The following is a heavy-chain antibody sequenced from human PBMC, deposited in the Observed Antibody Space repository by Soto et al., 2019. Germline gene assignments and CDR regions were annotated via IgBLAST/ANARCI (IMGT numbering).Heavy chain of an antibody. CDR3: AKDMKYNWNDDDY. V-gene: IGHV3-23*01. CDR2: ISGSGDST. D-gene: IGHD1-20*01. J-gene: IGHJ4*01. CDR1: GFTFSSYA. Sequence: EVQLLESGGGLVQPGGSLRLSCAGSGFTFSSYAMSWVRQAPGKGLEWVSAISGSGDSTYYADSVKGRFTISRDNSKNTLYLQMNRLRVEDTAVYYCAKDMKYNWNDDDYWGHGTLVTVSS.